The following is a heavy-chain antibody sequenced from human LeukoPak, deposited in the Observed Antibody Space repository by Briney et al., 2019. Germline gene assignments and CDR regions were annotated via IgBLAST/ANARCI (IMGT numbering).Heavy chain of an antibody. CDR2: FDPEDGET. D-gene: IGHD6-6*01. J-gene: IGHJ3*02. CDR3: ARDRSFSSPDAFDI. CDR1: GYTLTELS. V-gene: IGHV1-24*01. Sequence: ASVKVSCKVSGYTLTELSMHWVRQAPGKGLEWMGGFDPEDGETIYAQKFQGRVTITTDESTSTAYMELSSLRSEDTAMYYCARDRSFSSPDAFDIWGQGTMVTVSS.